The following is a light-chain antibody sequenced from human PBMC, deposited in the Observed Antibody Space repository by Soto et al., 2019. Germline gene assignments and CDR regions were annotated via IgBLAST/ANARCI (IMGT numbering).Light chain of an antibody. CDR3: QQYGRSPIFT. V-gene: IGKV3-20*01. J-gene: IGKJ3*01. CDR1: QSITSNY. Sequence: EIVLTQSPGTLSLSPGERATRSCRASQSITSNYLAWYQQKPGQAPRLLIYAATTRATGIPDRFSGSVSGTDFTLTISRLEPEDFAVYDCQQYGRSPIFTFGPGTKVDI. CDR2: AAT.